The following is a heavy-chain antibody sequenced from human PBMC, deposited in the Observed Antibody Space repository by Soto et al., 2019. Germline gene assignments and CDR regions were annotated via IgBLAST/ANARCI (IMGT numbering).Heavy chain of an antibody. V-gene: IGHV3-48*01. D-gene: IGHD3-22*01. CDR2: IRRHTSVT. CDR3: GQVADSCYYAVDR. Sequence: EVQLVESGGMLVQPGGSLRLSCAASGLTLSTSSMNWVRQAPGKGLEWISYIRRHTSVTAYADSVKGRFTIYRDSAKNSLYLQMDSRRVEDTSVYYCGQVADSCYYAVDRWGQGTLVTVSS. J-gene: IGHJ5*02. CDR1: GLTLSTSS.